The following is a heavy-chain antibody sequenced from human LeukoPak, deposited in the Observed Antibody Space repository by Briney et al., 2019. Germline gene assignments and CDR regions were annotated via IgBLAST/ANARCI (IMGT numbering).Heavy chain of an antibody. CDR1: GGSISSGSYC. V-gene: IGHV4-61*02. D-gene: IGHD3-9*01. Sequence: PSQTLSLTCTVSGGSISSGSYCWSWIRQPAGKGLEWIGRIYTSGSTNYNPSLKSRVTISVDTSKNQFSLKLSSVTAADTAVYYCARVLRYFDWADAFDIWGQGTMVTVSS. J-gene: IGHJ3*02. CDR2: IYTSGST. CDR3: ARVLRYFDWADAFDI.